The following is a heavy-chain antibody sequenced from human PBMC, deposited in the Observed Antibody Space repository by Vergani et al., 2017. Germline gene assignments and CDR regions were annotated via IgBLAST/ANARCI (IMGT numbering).Heavy chain of an antibody. CDR1: GYTFTSYA. D-gene: IGHD6-13*01. CDR3: ARGLAAGGYGMDV. Sequence: QVQLVQSGAEVKKPGASVKVSCKASGYTFTSYAMHWVRQAPGQRLEWMGWSNAGNGNTKYSQECQGRVTITRDTSASTAYMELSSLRSEDMAVYYCARGLAAGGYGMDVWGQGTTVTVSS. CDR2: SNAGNGNT. J-gene: IGHJ6*02. V-gene: IGHV1-3*02.